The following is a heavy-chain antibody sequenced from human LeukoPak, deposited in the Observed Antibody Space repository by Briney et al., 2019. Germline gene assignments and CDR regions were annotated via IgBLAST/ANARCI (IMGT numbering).Heavy chain of an antibody. CDR2: IGLSDDST. J-gene: IGHJ4*02. Sequence: GGSLRLSCAASGFTFSTYGMIWVRQAPGKGLECVSTIGLSDDSTNYADSVKGRFTVSRDNSKNTLYLPMNSLRAEDTARYYCARDPNWGSGYWGQGTLVTVSS. D-gene: IGHD7-27*01. V-gene: IGHV3-23*01. CDR3: ARDPNWGSGY. CDR1: GFTFSTYG.